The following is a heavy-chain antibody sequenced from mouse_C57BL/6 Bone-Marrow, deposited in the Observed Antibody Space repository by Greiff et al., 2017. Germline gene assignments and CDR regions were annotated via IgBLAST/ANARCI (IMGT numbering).Heavy chain of an antibody. J-gene: IGHJ2*01. CDR2: ILPRSGST. Sequence: VQLQQSGAELMKPGASVKLSCKATGYTFTGYWIEWVKQRPGHGLEWIGEILPRSGSTNYNDKFKGKATFAADISSNTAYLQRSSLTTEDSALYYCANGSPYYFDYWGQGTTLTVSS. V-gene: IGHV1-9*01. CDR3: ANGSPYYFDY. CDR1: GYTFTGYW.